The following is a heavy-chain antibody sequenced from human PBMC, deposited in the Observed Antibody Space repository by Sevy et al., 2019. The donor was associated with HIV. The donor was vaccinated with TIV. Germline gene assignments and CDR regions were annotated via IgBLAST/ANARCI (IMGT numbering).Heavy chain of an antibody. Sequence: GGSLRLSCAASGFTFSSYAMHWVRQAPGKGLERVAVISYDGSNKYYADSVKGRFTISRDNSKNTLYLQMNSLRAEDTAVYYCARRYCSGGSCYKGVLDYWGQGTLVTVSS. CDR1: GFTFSSYA. V-gene: IGHV3-30-3*01. CDR2: ISYDGSNK. D-gene: IGHD2-15*01. J-gene: IGHJ4*02. CDR3: ARRYCSGGSCYKGVLDY.